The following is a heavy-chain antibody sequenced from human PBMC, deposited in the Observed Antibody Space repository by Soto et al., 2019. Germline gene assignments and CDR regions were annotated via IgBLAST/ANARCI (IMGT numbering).Heavy chain of an antibody. D-gene: IGHD5-18*01. CDR3: ARDHVDTPMTNFDY. V-gene: IGHV1-46*01. CDR1: GYTFISYY. J-gene: IGHJ4*02. CDR2: INPSDAYT. Sequence: QVQLVQSGAEVKKPGASVKVSCRASGYTFISYYIHWVRQAPGQGLEWMGLINPSDAYTDYAQKLQGRVTLTRDTSTSIVYMELRSLRSEDTAIYYCARDHVDTPMTNFDYWGQGTLVTVSS.